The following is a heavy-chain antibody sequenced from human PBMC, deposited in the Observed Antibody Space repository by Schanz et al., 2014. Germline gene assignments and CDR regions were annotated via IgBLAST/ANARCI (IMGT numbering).Heavy chain of an antibody. CDR2: ISYDGSNK. D-gene: IGHD3-10*01. Sequence: QVQLVESGGGVVQPGRSLRLSCAASGFTFSTYAIHWVRQAPGKGLEWVAVISYDGSNKYYADSVKGRFTISRDNAKNTRDTQMTRLSAEHTALYSGARATNQPRYGPGRPPIDYWGQGTLVTVSS. CDR3: ARATNQPRYGPGRPPIDY. V-gene: IGHV3-30*04. CDR1: GFTFSTYA. J-gene: IGHJ4*02.